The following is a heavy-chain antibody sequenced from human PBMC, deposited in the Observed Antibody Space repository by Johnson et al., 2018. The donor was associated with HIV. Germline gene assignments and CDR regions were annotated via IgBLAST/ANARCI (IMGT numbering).Heavy chain of an antibody. D-gene: IGHD4-17*01. Sequence: QVQLVESGGGVVQPGRSLRLSCAASGYTLRSYGMHRVRQAPGKGLEWVAVISYDGSNKYYADSVKGRFTISRDNSKNTLYLQMNSLRAEDTAVYYCAKEYSSPYGDYDGDAFDIWGQGTMVTVSS. J-gene: IGHJ3*02. V-gene: IGHV3-30*18. CDR2: ISYDGSNK. CDR1: GYTLRSYG. CDR3: AKEYSSPYGDYDGDAFDI.